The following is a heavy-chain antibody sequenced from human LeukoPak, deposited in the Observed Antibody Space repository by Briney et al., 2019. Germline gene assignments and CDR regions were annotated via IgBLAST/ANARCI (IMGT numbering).Heavy chain of an antibody. J-gene: IGHJ4*02. V-gene: IGHV3-74*01. CDR2: INSDGSSA. CDR1: GFPFSSYW. Sequence: PGGSLRLSCAASGFPFSSYWMHWVRQGPGKGLVWVSHINSDGSSASYADSVKGRFTISRDNAKNTVYLQMNSLRVEDTAMYYCTRDVYDNLWGSYRYSHFDYWGQGTLVTVSS. CDR3: TRDVYDNLWGSYRYSHFDY. D-gene: IGHD3-16*02.